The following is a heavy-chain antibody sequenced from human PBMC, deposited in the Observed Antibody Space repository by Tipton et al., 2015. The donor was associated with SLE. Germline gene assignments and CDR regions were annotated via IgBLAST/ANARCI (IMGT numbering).Heavy chain of an antibody. Sequence: QLVQSGAEVKKPGESLKISCKGSGYSFTSYWIGWVRQMPGKGLEWMGIIYPGDSDTRYSPSFQGQVTISADKSISTAYLQWSSLKASDTAIYYCARQTVTSCGVVNGFDNWGQGTMVTVSS. J-gene: IGHJ3*02. CDR3: ARQTVTSCGVVNGFDN. CDR1: GYSFTSYW. CDR2: IYPGDSDT. V-gene: IGHV5-51*01. D-gene: IGHD3-3*01.